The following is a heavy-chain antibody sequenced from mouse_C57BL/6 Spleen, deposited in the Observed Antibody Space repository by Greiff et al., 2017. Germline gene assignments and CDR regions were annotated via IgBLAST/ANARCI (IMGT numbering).Heavy chain of an antibody. Sequence: VQLQQSGPELVKPGASVKISCKASGYSFTSYYIHWVKQRPGQGLEWIGWIYPGSGNTKYNEKFKGKATLTADTSSSTAYMQLSSLTSEDSAVYYYARIDYYGNYVGFDYWGQGTTLTVSS. CDR2: IYPGSGNT. CDR3: ARIDYYGNYVGFDY. J-gene: IGHJ2*01. D-gene: IGHD2-1*01. V-gene: IGHV1-66*01. CDR1: GYSFTSYY.